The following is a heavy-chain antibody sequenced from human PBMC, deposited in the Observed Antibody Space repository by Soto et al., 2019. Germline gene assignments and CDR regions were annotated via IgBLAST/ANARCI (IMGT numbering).Heavy chain of an antibody. CDR1: GFTFSSYA. V-gene: IGHV3-30-3*01. J-gene: IGHJ5*02. Sequence: QVQLVESGGGVVQPGRSLRLSCAASGFTFSSYAMHWVRQAPGKGLEWVAVISYDGNNKYYADSVKGRFTISRDNSKNTLYLQMNSLRAEDTAVYYCAREFMNCSSTSCYYWFDPWGQGTLVTVSS. CDR3: AREFMNCSSTSCYYWFDP. CDR2: ISYDGNNK. D-gene: IGHD2-2*01.